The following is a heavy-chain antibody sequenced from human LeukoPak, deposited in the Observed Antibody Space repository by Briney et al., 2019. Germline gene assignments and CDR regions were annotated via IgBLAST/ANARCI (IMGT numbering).Heavy chain of an antibody. CDR2: IIPIFGTA. D-gene: IGHD5-12*01. J-gene: IGHJ6*03. CDR1: GGTFSSYA. V-gene: IGHV1-69*05. Sequence: SVKVSCKASGGTFSSYAISWVRQAPGQGLEWMGGIIPIFGTANYAQKFQGRVTITTDESTSTAYMELSSLRSEDTAVYYCARGSRGGYSGYDRNYYYYMDVWGKGTTVTVSS. CDR3: ARGSRGGYSGYDRNYYYYMDV.